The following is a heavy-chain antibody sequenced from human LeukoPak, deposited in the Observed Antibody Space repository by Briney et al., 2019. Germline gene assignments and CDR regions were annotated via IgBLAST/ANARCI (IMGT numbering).Heavy chain of an antibody. J-gene: IGHJ4*02. V-gene: IGHV4-59*08. CDR2: IYYSGST. CDR3: ARGPDYYDSSGYYSHLDY. Sequence: SETLSLTCTVSGGSIRSYYWGWIRQPPGKGLEWIGYIYYSGSTNYNPSLKSRVTISVDTSKNQFSLKLSSVTAADTAVYYCARGPDYYDSSGYYSHLDYWGQGTLVTVSS. D-gene: IGHD3-22*01. CDR1: GGSIRSYY.